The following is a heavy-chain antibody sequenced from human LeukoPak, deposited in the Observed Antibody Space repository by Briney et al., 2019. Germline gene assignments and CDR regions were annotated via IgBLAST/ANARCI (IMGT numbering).Heavy chain of an antibody. V-gene: IGHV1-2*02. D-gene: IGHD3-10*01. Sequence: ASVKVSCKASGYTFTDFYMHWVRQAPGQGLEWMGWINPNSGGTNYAQRFQGRVTMTRDTSITTAYMELSSLRSDDTAVYYCARYYGSGSYSHFDYWGQGTLVTVSS. CDR2: INPNSGGT. J-gene: IGHJ4*02. CDR1: GYTFTDFY. CDR3: ARYYGSGSYSHFDY.